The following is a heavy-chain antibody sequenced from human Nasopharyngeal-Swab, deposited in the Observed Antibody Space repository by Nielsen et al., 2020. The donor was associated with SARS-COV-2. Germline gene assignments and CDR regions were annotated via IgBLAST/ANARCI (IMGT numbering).Heavy chain of an antibody. V-gene: IGHV1-18*01. CDR1: GYIFTSYD. D-gene: IGHD6-13*01. CDR2: IGAYNGNT. CDR3: AREAAAGIVYGMDV. J-gene: IGHJ6*02. Sequence: ASVKVSCKASGYIFTSYDISWVRQARGQGLEWMGWIGAYNGNTNYAQKFQDRVTMTTDTSTSTVYMELRSLRSDDTAVYYCAREAAAGIVYGMDVWGQGTTVTVSS.